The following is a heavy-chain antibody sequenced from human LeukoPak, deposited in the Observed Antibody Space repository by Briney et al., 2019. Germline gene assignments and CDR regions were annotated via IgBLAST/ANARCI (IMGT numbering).Heavy chain of an antibody. J-gene: IGHJ4*02. CDR1: GYTFTSYY. V-gene: IGHV1-46*01. Sequence: ASVKVSFTASGYTFTSYYMHWVRQAPGQGLEWMGIINPSGGSTSYAQKFQGRVTMTRDTSTSTVYMELSSLRSEDTAVYYCARGVYSSSSGGYFDYWGQGTLVTVSS. D-gene: IGHD6-6*01. CDR2: INPSGGST. CDR3: ARGVYSSSSGGYFDY.